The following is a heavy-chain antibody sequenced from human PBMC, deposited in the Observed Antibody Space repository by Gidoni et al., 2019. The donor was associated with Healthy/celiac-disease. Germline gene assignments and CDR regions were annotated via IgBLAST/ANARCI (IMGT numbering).Heavy chain of an antibody. CDR3: ARDAYYGSGSYYRVNWFDP. D-gene: IGHD3-10*01. V-gene: IGHV1-2*02. Sequence: QVQLVQSGAEVKKPGASVKVSCKASGYTFTRYYMHWVRQAPGQGLEWMGWINPNSGGTNYAQKFQGRVTMTRDTSISTAYMELSRLRSDDTAVYYCARDAYYGSGSYYRVNWFDPWGQGTLVTVSS. CDR1: GYTFTRYY. CDR2: INPNSGGT. J-gene: IGHJ5*02.